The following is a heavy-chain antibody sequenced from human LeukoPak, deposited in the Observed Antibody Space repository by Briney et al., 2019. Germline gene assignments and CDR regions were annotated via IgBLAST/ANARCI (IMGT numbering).Heavy chain of an antibody. D-gene: IGHD2-2*01. Sequence: SETLSLTRAVYGGSFSGCYWSWIRQPPGKGLEWIGEINHSGSTNYNPSLKSRVTISVDTSKNQFSLKLSSVTAADPPLCYCARGRSWCGVKLVVPAACWFDPWGQGTLVTVSS. CDR2: INHSGST. CDR3: ARGRSWCGVKLVVPAACWFDP. V-gene: IGHV4-34*01. CDR1: GGSFSGCY. J-gene: IGHJ5*02.